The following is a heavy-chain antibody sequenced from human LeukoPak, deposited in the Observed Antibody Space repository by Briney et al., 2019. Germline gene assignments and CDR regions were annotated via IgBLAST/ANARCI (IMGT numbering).Heavy chain of an antibody. V-gene: IGHV4-39*07. CDR2: IYYTGST. J-gene: IGHJ4*02. CDR1: GGSISSSSYY. Sequence: PSETLSLTCTVSGGSISSSSYYWGWIRQPPGKGLEWIGSIYYTGSTYYSPSLKSRVTISIDTSKNQFSLKLTSVTPAGTAVYYCARVPVAAREYFDYWGQGTLVTVSS. CDR3: ARVPVAAREYFDY. D-gene: IGHD6-19*01.